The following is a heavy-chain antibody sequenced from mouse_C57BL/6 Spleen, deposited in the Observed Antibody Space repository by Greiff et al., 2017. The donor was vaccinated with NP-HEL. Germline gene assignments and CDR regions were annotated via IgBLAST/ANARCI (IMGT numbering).Heavy chain of an antibody. CDR3: AIIYYGTLYAMDY. CDR1: GYTFTTYP. D-gene: IGHD2-1*01. Sequence: QVQLQQSGAELVKPGEGGKRAGESSGYTFTTYPIEWMKQNHGKSLEWIGNFHPYNDDTKYNEKFKGKATLTVEKSSSTVYLELSRLTSDDSAVYYCAIIYYGTLYAMDYWGQGTSVTVSS. V-gene: IGHV1-47*01. J-gene: IGHJ4*01. CDR2: FHPYNDDT.